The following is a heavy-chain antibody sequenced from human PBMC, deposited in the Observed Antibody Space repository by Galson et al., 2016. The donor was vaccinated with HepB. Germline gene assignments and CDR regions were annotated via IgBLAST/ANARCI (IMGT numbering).Heavy chain of an antibody. J-gene: IGHJ5*02. V-gene: IGHV3-21*01. CDR2: MSATGTEK. CDR3: ARQHPTGDAPDL. D-gene: IGHD4-17*01. CDR1: GFTFSNYT. Sequence: SLRLSCAASGFTFSNYTMNWVRQAPGKGLEWASSMSATGTEKYYADSVKGRFTISRDHFSLMLESVTAADTAVYYCARQHPTGDAPDLWGQGTLVTVSS.